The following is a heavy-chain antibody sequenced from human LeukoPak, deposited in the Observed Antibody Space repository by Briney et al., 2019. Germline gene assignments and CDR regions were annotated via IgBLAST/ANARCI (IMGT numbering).Heavy chain of an antibody. D-gene: IGHD2/OR15-2a*01. CDR2: IKQDGREK. V-gene: IGHV3-7*01. Sequence: GGSLRLSCAASGFTFSSYWMSWVRQAPGKGLEWGANIKQDGREKYYVDAVKGRFTISRDNAKNTPYLQMNSLRAEDTAVYYCATQGRIVIDYWGQGTLVTVSS. J-gene: IGHJ4*02. CDR3: ATQGRIVIDY. CDR1: GFTFSSYW.